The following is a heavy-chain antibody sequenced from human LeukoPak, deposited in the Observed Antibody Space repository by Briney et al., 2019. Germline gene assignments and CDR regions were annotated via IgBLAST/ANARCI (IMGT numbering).Heavy chain of an antibody. CDR3: ARAEGSTIFGVVTNLYYFDY. Sequence: GASVKVSCKASGYTFTGYYMHWVRQAPGQGLEWMGRINPNSGGTNYAQKFQGRVTMTRDTSISTAYMELSRLRSDNTAVYYCARAEGSTIFGVVTNLYYFDYWGQGTLVTVSS. D-gene: IGHD3-3*01. CDR2: INPNSGGT. CDR1: GYTFTGYY. J-gene: IGHJ4*02. V-gene: IGHV1-2*06.